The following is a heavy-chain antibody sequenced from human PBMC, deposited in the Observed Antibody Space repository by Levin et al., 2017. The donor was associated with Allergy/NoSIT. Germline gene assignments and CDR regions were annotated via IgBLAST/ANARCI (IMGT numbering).Heavy chain of an antibody. D-gene: IGHD3-16*01. J-gene: IGHJ3*01. Sequence: GGSLRLSCAASGFSFNTYGISWVRQAPGKGLEWVAVIWFDGSKKYYGNSVKGRFMISRDNSKNILYLQMDSLRLEDTAVYFCAREGLGDAFDVWGQGTMVTVSS. CDR3: AREGLGDAFDV. CDR2: IWFDGSKK. CDR1: GFSFNTYG. V-gene: IGHV3-33*01.